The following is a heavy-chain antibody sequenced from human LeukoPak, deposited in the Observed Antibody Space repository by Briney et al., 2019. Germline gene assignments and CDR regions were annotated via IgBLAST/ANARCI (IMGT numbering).Heavy chain of an antibody. D-gene: IGHD2-15*01. Sequence: GGSLRLSCAVSGITLSNYGMSWVRQAPGKGLEWVAGISGSGGGTNYADSVKGRFTISRDNPKNTLYLQMNALRAEDTAVYFCAKRGVVIRDILVGFHKEAYYFDSWGQGALVTVSS. J-gene: IGHJ4*02. CDR3: AKRGVVIRDILVGFHKEAYYFDS. CDR1: GITLSNYG. CDR2: ISGSGGGT. V-gene: IGHV3-23*01.